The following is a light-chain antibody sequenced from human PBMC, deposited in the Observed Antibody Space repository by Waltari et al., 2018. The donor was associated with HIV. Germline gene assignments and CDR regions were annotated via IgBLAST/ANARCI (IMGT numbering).Light chain of an antibody. CDR3: QQYDNWLGT. CDR2: DAS. V-gene: IGKV3D-15*01. Sequence: GERVTLSCRASQTVNSNLAWYQQKLGQAPRLLFYDASTRATGTPARFSGSGSGTEFTLTVSSLQPEDFAVYYCQQYDNWLGTFGPGTKV. CDR1: QTVNSN. J-gene: IGKJ3*01.